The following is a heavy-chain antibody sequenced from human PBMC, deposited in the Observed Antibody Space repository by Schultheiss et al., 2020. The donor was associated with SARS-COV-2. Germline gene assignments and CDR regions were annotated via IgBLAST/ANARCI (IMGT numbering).Heavy chain of an antibody. Sequence: GGSLRLSCAASGFTVSSYSMNWVRQAPGKGLEWVSAISGSGGSTYYADSVKGRFTISRDNSKNTLYLQMNSLRAEDTAVYYCAKVALGSSWYPDYWGQGTLVTVSS. CDR2: ISGSGGST. V-gene: IGHV3-23*01. D-gene: IGHD6-13*01. CDR1: GFTVSSYS. J-gene: IGHJ4*02. CDR3: AKVALGSSWYPDY.